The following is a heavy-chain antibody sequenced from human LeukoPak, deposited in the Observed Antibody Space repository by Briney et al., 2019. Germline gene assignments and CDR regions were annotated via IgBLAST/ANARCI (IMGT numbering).Heavy chain of an antibody. CDR2: INNDGSNT. J-gene: IGHJ4*02. Sequence: PGGSLRLSCAASDFTFSNYWMLWVRQAPGKGLVWVSRINNDGSNTNYADSVKGRFTISRDNAKNTLYLQMNSLRAEDTAVYFCARDVDHAPDSWGRGTLVTVSS. D-gene: IGHD2-2*01. CDR3: ARDVDHAPDS. V-gene: IGHV3-74*01. CDR1: DFTFSNYW.